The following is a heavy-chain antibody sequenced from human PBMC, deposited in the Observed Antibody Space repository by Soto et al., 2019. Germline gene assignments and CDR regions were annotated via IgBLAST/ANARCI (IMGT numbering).Heavy chain of an antibody. CDR1: GYTFTSYG. V-gene: IGHV1-18*01. Sequence: ASVKVSCKASGYTFTSYGISWVRQAPGQGLEWMGWISAYNGNTNYAQKLQGRVTMTTDTSTSTAYMELRSLRSDDTAVYYCARVLVNYGSGSSTPFDYWGQGTLVTVSS. D-gene: IGHD3-10*01. CDR3: ARVLVNYGSGSSTPFDY. CDR2: ISAYNGNT. J-gene: IGHJ4*02.